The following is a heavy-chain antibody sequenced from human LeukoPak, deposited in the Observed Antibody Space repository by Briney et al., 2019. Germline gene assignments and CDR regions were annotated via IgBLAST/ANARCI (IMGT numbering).Heavy chain of an antibody. J-gene: IGHJ4*02. CDR2: IKKDGSEK. Sequence: PGGSLRLSCAASGFTFSTYWMTWVRQAPGKGLEWVANIKKDGSEKYYVDSVKGRFTISRDNAKNSLYLQMNSLRVEDTAVYYRAIDRRYWGQGTLVTVSS. CDR3: AIDRRY. V-gene: IGHV3-7*01. CDR1: GFTFSTYW.